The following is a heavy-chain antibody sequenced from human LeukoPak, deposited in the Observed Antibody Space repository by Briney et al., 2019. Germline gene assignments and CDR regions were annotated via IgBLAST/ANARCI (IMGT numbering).Heavy chain of an antibody. Sequence: GGSLRLSCAASGFTFRSYTMNWVRQAPGKGLECLANIKEDGSETYYADSVKGRFTISRDNPKNLLFLQINSLRVEDTAVYYCARETPRRGETRDGYRWGQGTLVTVSS. D-gene: IGHD5-24*01. V-gene: IGHV3-7*01. CDR3: ARETPRRGETRDGYR. J-gene: IGHJ4*02. CDR2: IKEDGSET. CDR1: GFTFRSYT.